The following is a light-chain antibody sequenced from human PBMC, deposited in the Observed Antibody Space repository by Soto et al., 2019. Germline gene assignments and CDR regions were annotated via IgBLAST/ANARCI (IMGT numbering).Light chain of an antibody. CDR1: SSGVGSYDL. Sequence: QSVLTQPASVSGSPGQSITISCTGTSSGVGSYDLVSWYQQYPGKAPKLMIYEASERPSGVSYRFSGSKSANTASLTISGLQAEDEADYYCCSYAGDSTYVFGTGTKVTVL. V-gene: IGLV2-23*01. CDR3: CSYAGDSTYV. CDR2: EAS. J-gene: IGLJ1*01.